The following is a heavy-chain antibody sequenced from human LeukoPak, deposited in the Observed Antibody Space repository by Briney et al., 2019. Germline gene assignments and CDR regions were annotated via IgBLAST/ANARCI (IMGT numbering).Heavy chain of an antibody. CDR3: TTDSSGFDY. V-gene: IGHV3-74*01. Sequence: PGGSLRLSCTASGFTLSNYWMHWVRQAPGKGLVWVSRINTDGSSTNYADSVKGRFTISRDNAKNTLYLQMNSLKTEDTAVYYCTTDSSGFDYWGQGTLVAVSS. CDR2: INTDGSST. CDR1: GFTLSNYW. J-gene: IGHJ4*02.